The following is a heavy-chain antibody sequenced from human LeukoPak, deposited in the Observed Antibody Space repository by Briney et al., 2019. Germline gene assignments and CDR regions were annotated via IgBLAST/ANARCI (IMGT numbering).Heavy chain of an antibody. CDR2: ISYDGSKK. Sequence: PGGSLRLSCAASGFTFSSYGMHWVRQAPGKGLEWGAVISYDGSKKYYADSVKGRFTISRDNSKDTLYLQMNSLRAEDTAVYYCAKGSGWYENYYYGMDVWGQGTTVTVSS. CDR1: GFTFSSYG. CDR3: AKGSGWYENYYYGMDV. D-gene: IGHD6-19*01. V-gene: IGHV3-30*18. J-gene: IGHJ6*02.